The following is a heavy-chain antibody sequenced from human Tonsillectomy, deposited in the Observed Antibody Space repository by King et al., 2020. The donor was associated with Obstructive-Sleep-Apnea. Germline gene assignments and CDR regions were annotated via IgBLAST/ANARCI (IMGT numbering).Heavy chain of an antibody. CDR2: ISTNNGNT. V-gene: IGHV1-18*01. CDR1: GYTFTSNG. J-gene: IGHJ4*02. CDR3: AREVRGYSYGVTYY. D-gene: IGHD5-18*01. Sequence: QLVQSGPEVRKPGASVKVSCKASGYTFTSNGITWVRQAPGQGLEWMGWISTNNGNTNYAQKLQGRVTMTTDTSTSTVYMELRSLRSDDTAVYYCAREVRGYSYGVTYYWGQATLVTVSS.